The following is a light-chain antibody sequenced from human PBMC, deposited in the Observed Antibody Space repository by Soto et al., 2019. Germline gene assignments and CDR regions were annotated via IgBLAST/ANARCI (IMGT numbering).Light chain of an antibody. CDR2: GAS. CDR3: QQYNNWPPTWT. V-gene: IGKV3-15*01. Sequence: EIVLTQSPGTLSLSLGERATLSCRASQSVSSNLAWNQQKPGKAPRLLIYGASTRATGIPARFSGSGSGTEFTLTISSLQSEDFAVDYCQQYNNWPPTWTFGQGTKVDIK. CDR1: QSVSSN. J-gene: IGKJ1*01.